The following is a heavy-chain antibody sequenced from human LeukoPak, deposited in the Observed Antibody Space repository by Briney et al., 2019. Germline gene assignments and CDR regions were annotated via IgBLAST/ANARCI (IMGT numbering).Heavy chain of an antibody. D-gene: IGHD6-13*01. CDR1: GFPFSTFW. V-gene: IGHV3-74*01. CDR2: INPDGSGT. J-gene: IGHJ6*03. Sequence: PGGSLRLSCAASGFPFSTFWMHWVRQAPGKGLVWVSLINPDGSGTNYADSVEGRFTISRDNANNTLYLHMNSLRTEDTAVYYCVRTFQGSWPYYYSYMDVWGEGTTVIVSS. CDR3: VRTFQGSWPYYYSYMDV.